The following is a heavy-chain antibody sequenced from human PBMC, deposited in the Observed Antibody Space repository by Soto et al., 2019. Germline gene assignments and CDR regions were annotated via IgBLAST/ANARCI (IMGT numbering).Heavy chain of an antibody. J-gene: IGHJ4*02. CDR2: ISGSGGST. D-gene: IGHD6-19*01. Sequence: EVQLLESGGGLVQPGGSLRLSCAASGFTFSSYAMSWVRQAPGKGLEWVSAISGSGGSTYYADSVKGRFTISRDNSKNTLYLQMNSLRAEDTAVYYCAKAAGYSSGWRGYYFDYWGQGTLVTVSS. V-gene: IGHV3-23*01. CDR3: AKAAGYSSGWRGYYFDY. CDR1: GFTFSSYA.